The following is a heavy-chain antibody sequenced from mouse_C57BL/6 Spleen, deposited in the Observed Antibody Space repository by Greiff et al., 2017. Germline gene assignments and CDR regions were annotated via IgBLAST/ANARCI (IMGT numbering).Heavy chain of an antibody. J-gene: IGHJ2*01. Sequence: EVQVVESGGGLVKPGGSLKLSCAASGFTFSSYTMSWVRQTPEKRLEWVATISGGGGNTYYPDSVKGRFTISRDNAKNTLYLQMSSLRSEDTALYYCARGDYYGSSYVVDYWGQGTTLTVSS. CDR1: GFTFSSYT. CDR3: ARGDYYGSSYVVDY. V-gene: IGHV5-9*01. D-gene: IGHD1-1*01. CDR2: ISGGGGNT.